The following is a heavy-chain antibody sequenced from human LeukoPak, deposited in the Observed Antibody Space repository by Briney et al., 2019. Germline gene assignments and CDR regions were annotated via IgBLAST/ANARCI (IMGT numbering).Heavy chain of an antibody. D-gene: IGHD1-26*01. Sequence: GASVKVSCKASGYTFTSYGISWVRQAPGQGLEWMGWINPNSGGTNYAQKFQGRVTMTRDTSISTAYMELSRLRSDDTAVYYCARGWSYSFGYWGQGTLVTVSS. CDR3: ARGWSYSFGY. V-gene: IGHV1-2*02. J-gene: IGHJ4*02. CDR2: INPNSGGT. CDR1: GYTFTSYG.